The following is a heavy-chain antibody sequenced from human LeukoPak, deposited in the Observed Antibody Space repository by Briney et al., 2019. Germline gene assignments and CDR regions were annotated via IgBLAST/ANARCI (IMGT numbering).Heavy chain of an antibody. CDR2: ISAYNGNT. V-gene: IGHV1-18*01. Sequence: ASVKVSCKASGYTFTSYGISWVRQAPGQGLEWMGWISAYNGNTNYAQKLQGTVTMTRDTSTSTVYMELSSLRSEDTAVYYCATSPLRGATYFDYWGQGTLVTVSS. CDR3: ATSPLRGATYFDY. J-gene: IGHJ4*02. D-gene: IGHD1-26*01. CDR1: GYTFTSYG.